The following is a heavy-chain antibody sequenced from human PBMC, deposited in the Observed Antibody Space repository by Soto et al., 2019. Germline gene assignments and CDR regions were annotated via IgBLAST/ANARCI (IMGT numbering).Heavy chain of an antibody. CDR3: ARHIFPSGYCSGGSCYHGTPFLLNYGDYVGWFDP. CDR1: GGSISSSSYY. V-gene: IGHV4-39*01. J-gene: IGHJ5*02. Sequence: SETLSLTCTVSGGSISSSSYYWGWIRQPPGKGLEWIGSIYYSGSTYYNPSLKSRVTISVDTSKNQFSLKLSSVTAADTAVYYCARHIFPSGYCSGGSCYHGTPFLLNYGDYVGWFDPWGQGTLVTVSS. D-gene: IGHD2-15*01. CDR2: IYYSGST.